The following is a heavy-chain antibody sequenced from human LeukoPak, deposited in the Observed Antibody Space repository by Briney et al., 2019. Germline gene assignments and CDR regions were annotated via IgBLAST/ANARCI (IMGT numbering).Heavy chain of an antibody. Sequence: ASVKVSCKASGYTFSNYAMNWVRQAPGQGLEWMGWIHTNTGNPTYGQGFTGRFVFSLDTSVSTAYLQISDIKAEDNTVYYCARKNNFDAFDIWGQGTMVTVSS. J-gene: IGHJ3*02. D-gene: IGHD2/OR15-2a*01. CDR3: ARKNNFDAFDI. CDR2: IHTNTGNP. V-gene: IGHV7-4-1*02. CDR1: GYTFSNYA.